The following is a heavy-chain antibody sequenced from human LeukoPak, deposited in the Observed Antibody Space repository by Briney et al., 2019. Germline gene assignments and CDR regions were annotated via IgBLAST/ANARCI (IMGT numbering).Heavy chain of an antibody. D-gene: IGHD3-3*01. CDR1: GFTFSSCA. CDR2: INNDGSST. V-gene: IGHV3-74*01. J-gene: IGHJ4*02. Sequence: GGSLRLSCAASGFTFSSCAMSWVRQAPGKGLVWLSRINNDGSSTIYADSVKGRFTFSRDNAENTLFLEMSSLRVEDTAVYYCVRERNNFWSGHHSIFDSWGQGTLVTVSS. CDR3: VRERNNFWSGHHSIFDS.